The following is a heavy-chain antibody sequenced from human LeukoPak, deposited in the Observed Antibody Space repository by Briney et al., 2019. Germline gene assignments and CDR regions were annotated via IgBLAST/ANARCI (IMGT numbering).Heavy chain of an antibody. Sequence: GGSLRLSCAASGFTFSSYSMNWVRQAPGQGLEWVSSISSSSSYIYYADSVKGRFTISRDNAKNSLYLQMNSLRAEDTAVYYCARGEAYYGSGSYSAEYFQHWGQGTLVTVSS. CDR2: ISSSSSYI. J-gene: IGHJ1*01. D-gene: IGHD3-10*01. CDR3: ARGEAYYGSGSYSAEYFQH. V-gene: IGHV3-21*01. CDR1: GFTFSSYS.